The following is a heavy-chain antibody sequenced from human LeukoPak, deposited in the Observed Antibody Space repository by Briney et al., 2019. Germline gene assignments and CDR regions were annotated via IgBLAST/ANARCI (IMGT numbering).Heavy chain of an antibody. J-gene: IGHJ4*02. CDR1: GGSISSYY. CDR3: ARHTGSSKTLLVN. D-gene: IGHD6-13*01. Sequence: SETLSLTCTVSGGSISSYYWSWIRQPPGKGLEWIGYIYYSGSTNYNPSLKSRVTISVDTSKNQFSLKLSSVTAADTAVYYCARHTGSSKTLLVNWGQGTLVTVYS. CDR2: IYYSGST. V-gene: IGHV4-59*08.